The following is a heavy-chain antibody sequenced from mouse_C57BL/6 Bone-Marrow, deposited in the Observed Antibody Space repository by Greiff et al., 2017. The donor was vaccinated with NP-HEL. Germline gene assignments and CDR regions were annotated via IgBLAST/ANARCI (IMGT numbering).Heavy chain of an antibody. J-gene: IGHJ4*01. D-gene: IGHD2-4*01. CDR1: GFTFTDYY. Sequence: EVKLMESGGGLVQPGGSLSLSCAASGFTFTDYYMSWVRQPPGKALEWLVFIRNKANGYTTEYSASVKGRFTISRDNSQSILYILMNALRAEDSATYYCARSIYYDYADDPCYAMDYWGQGTSVTVSA. V-gene: IGHV7-3*01. CDR3: ARSIYYDYADDPCYAMDY. CDR2: IRNKANGYTT.